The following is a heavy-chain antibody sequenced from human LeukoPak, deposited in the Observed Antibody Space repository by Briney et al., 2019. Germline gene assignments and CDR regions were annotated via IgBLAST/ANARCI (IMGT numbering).Heavy chain of an antibody. CDR2: ISGSGGST. V-gene: IGHV3-23*01. D-gene: IGHD7-27*01. J-gene: IGHJ4*02. CDR1: GFTFSDHY. Sequence: GGSLRLSCAASGFTFSDHYMDWVRQAPGKGLEWVSAISGSGGSTYYADSVKGRFTISRDNSKNTLYLQMNSLRAEDTAVYYCARVKGTGFDYWGQGTLVTVSS. CDR3: ARVKGTGFDY.